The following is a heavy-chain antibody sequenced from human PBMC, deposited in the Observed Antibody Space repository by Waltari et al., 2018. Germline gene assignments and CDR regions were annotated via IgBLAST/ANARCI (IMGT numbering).Heavy chain of an antibody. CDR1: GFTFSSYA. CDR3: ARDRRATVTNWFDP. J-gene: IGHJ5*02. CDR2: ISYDGSNK. V-gene: IGHV3-30-3*01. D-gene: IGHD4-17*01. Sequence: QVQLVESGGGVFQPGRSLRLYCAAAGFTFSSYAMHVVRQAPGKGLGWVAVISYDGSNKYYADSVKGRFTISRDNSKNTLYLQMNSLRAEDTAVYYCARDRRATVTNWFDPWGQGTLVTVSS.